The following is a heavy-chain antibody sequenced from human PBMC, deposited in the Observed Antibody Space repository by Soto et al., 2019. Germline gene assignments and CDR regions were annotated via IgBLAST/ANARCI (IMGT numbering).Heavy chain of an antibody. J-gene: IGHJ4*02. CDR3: TSWSSDTKPI. V-gene: IGHV6-1*01. CDR1: GDSVSSNSAA. CDR2: IYYRSQWYN. Sequence: QVQLQQSGPGLVKPSQTLSLTCAISGDSVSSNSAAWNWIRQSPSRGLEWLGRIYYRSQWYNDYAVSVKGRITINPDTSKNQFSLQLNSVTPDDTAVYYCTSWSSDTKPIWGQGTLVTVSS. D-gene: IGHD2-8*01.